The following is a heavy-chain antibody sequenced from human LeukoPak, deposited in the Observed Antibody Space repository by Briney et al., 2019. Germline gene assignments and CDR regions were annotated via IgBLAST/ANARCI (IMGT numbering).Heavy chain of an antibody. CDR1: GFTFDDYT. CDR3: AKDIAPDIAAPYYYMDV. V-gene: IGHV3-43*01. J-gene: IGHJ6*03. D-gene: IGHD6-6*01. CDR2: ISWDGGST. Sequence: GGSLRLSCAASGFTFDDYTMHWVRQAPGKGLEWVSLISWDGGSTYYADSVKGRFTISRDNSKNSLYLQMNSLRTEDTALYYCAKDIAPDIAAPYYYMDVWGKGTTVTVSS.